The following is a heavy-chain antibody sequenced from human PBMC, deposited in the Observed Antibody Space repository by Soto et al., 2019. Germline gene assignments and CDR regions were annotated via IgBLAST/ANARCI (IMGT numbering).Heavy chain of an antibody. CDR2: IDPSDSYT. J-gene: IGHJ6*02. V-gene: IGHV5-10-1*01. CDR1: GCSFTSYW. CDR3: AKLYGGNSGMDV. Sequence: EVQLVQSGAEVKKPGESLRISCKGSGCSFTSYWVTWVRQMPGKGLEWMGRIDPSDSYTNYNPPFQGHVTISVDKSISTAYLQWSSLKASDTAMYYCAKLYGGNSGMDVWGQGTTVTVSS. D-gene: IGHD4-17*01.